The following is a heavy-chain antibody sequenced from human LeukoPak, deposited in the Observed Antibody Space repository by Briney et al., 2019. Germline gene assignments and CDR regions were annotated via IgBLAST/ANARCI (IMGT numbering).Heavy chain of an antibody. Sequence: ASVKVSCKASGHTFTDYYMHWVRQAPGQGLEWMGRVNPSGGIANYAQRFQGRVTMTRDTSISTAYMELSGLTSDDTALYYCARGNARSWYFLYWGQGTLVTVSS. CDR3: ARGNARSWYFLY. V-gene: IGHV1-2*06. J-gene: IGHJ4*02. CDR1: GHTFTDYY. CDR2: VNPSGGIA. D-gene: IGHD6-13*01.